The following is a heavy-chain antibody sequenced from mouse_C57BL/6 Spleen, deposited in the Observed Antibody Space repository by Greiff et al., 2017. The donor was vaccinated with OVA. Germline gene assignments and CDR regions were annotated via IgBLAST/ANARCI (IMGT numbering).Heavy chain of an antibody. CDR2: IWSGGST. CDR1: GFSLTSYG. J-gene: IGHJ4*01. CDR3: ARERDGNYPYAMDY. Sequence: VQLQESGPGLVQPSQSLSITCTVSGFSLTSYGVHWVRQSPGKGLEWLGVIWSGGSTDYNAAFISRLSISKDNSKSQVFFKMNRLQADDTAIYYCARERDGNYPYAMDYWGQGTSVTVSS. D-gene: IGHD2-1*01. V-gene: IGHV2-2*01.